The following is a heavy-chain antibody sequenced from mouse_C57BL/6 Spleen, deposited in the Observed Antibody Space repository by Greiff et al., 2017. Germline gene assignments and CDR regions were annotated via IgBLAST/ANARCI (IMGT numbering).Heavy chain of an antibody. CDR1: GFTFSDYY. CDR3: ARANERLLTTVVTPRYFDV. Sequence: EVKLVESEGGLVQPGSSMKLSCTASGFTFSDYYMAWVRQVPEKGLEWVANINYNGSSTYYLDSLKSRFIISRDNAKNILYMQMSSLKSEDTATYYCARANERLLTTVVTPRYFDVWGTGTTVTVSS. V-gene: IGHV5-16*01. D-gene: IGHD1-1*01. J-gene: IGHJ1*03. CDR2: INYNGSST.